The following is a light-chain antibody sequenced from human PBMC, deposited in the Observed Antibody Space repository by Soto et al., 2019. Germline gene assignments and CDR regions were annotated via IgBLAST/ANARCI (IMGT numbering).Light chain of an antibody. CDR3: SSYTTDTTLV. J-gene: IGLJ2*01. Sequence: QSALTQPPSVSGSPGQSVTISCTGTSSDVGSYNRVSWYQQPPGTAPKLMIYEVTNRPSGVPDRFSGTKSGNTASLTISGLQDEDVADYYCSSYTTDTTLVFGGGTKLTVL. CDR2: EVT. CDR1: SSDVGSYNR. V-gene: IGLV2-18*02.